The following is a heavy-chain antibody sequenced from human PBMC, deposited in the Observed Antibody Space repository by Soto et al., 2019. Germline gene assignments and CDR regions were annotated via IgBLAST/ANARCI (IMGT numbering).Heavy chain of an antibody. D-gene: IGHD3-9*01. CDR3: VSASDWDHLDH. CDR2: ISSTSFAT. CDR1: GFTLSTYV. J-gene: IGHJ1*01. Sequence: PGGSLRLSCAASGFTLSTYVMSWVRQAPAKGLEWVSSISSTSFATFYADSVKGRFTISRDSSKNTLYLQMNRLSDEDTAVYYCVSASDWDHLDHWGQGSPVTVSS. V-gene: IGHV3-23*01.